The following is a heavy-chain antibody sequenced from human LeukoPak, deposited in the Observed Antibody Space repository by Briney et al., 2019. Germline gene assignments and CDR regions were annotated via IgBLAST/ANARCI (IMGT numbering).Heavy chain of an antibody. CDR3: ARDRYSGSWSSYY. V-gene: IGHV3-21*01. CDR1: GFSIRSYW. CDR2: ISSSSSYI. J-gene: IGHJ4*02. D-gene: IGHD1-26*01. Sequence: PGGSLRLSCAASGFSIRSYWMHWVRQAPGKGLEWVSSISSSSSYIYYADSVKGRFTISRDNAKNSLYLQMNSLRAEDTAVYYCARDRYSGSWSSYYWGQGTLVTVSS.